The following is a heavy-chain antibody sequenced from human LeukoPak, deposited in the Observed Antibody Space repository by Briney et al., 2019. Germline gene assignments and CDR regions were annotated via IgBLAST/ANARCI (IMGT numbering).Heavy chain of an antibody. V-gene: IGHV4-39*01. CDR1: GGSINSNNHY. CDR3: ARHPGYSSGWWYFDF. CDR2: INYSGTI. J-gene: IGHJ4*02. D-gene: IGHD5-18*01. Sequence: KPSETLSLTCNVSGGSINSNNHYWGWIRQPPGKGLEWLGSINYSGTIFYSPSLNSRVTISVDTSGNQFSLKLTSATAADTAVYYCARHPGYSSGWWYFDFWGQGTLVTVSS.